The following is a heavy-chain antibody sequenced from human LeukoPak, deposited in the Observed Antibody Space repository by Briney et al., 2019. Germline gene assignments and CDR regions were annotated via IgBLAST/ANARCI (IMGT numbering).Heavy chain of an antibody. J-gene: IGHJ4*02. Sequence: SETLSLTCTVSGGSISSYYWSWIRQPPEKGLEWIGFMYNSGSTNYNPSLKSRVTISVDASKNQFSLKLNSVTAADTAVYYCARHGGSYSFDYWGQGTLVTVSS. CDR2: MYNSGST. D-gene: IGHD1-26*01. CDR3: ARHGGSYSFDY. V-gene: IGHV4-59*08. CDR1: GGSISSYY.